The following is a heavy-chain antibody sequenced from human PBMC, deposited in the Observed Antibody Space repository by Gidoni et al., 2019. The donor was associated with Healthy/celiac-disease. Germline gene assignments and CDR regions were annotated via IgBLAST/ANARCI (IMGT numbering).Heavy chain of an antibody. J-gene: IGHJ4*02. CDR2: IYYSGST. CDR3: AREAWELSLKTYFDY. Sequence: QVQLQESGPGLVKPSQTLSLTCTVSGGSISSGGYYWSWIRQHPGKGLEWIGYIYYSGSTYYNPSLKSRVTISVDTSKNQFSLKLSSVTAADTAVYYCAREAWELSLKTYFDYWGQGTLVTVSS. V-gene: IGHV4-31*03. CDR1: GGSISSGGYY. D-gene: IGHD3-16*02.